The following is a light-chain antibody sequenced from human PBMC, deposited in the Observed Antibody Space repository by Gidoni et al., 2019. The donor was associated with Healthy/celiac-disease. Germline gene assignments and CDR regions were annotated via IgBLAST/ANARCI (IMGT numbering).Light chain of an antibody. Sequence: DIVLTQSPLSLPVTPGEQASISCRSSLSLLRSNGYNYLDWYLQKPGQSPQLLIYLGSNRASGVPDRFSGSGSGTDFTLKISRVEAEDVGVYYCMQALQTPFTFGQGTRLEIK. CDR3: MQALQTPFT. CDR2: LGS. J-gene: IGKJ5*01. V-gene: IGKV2-28*01. CDR1: LSLLRSNGYNY.